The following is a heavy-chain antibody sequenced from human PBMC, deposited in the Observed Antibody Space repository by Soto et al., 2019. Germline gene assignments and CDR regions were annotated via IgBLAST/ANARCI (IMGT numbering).Heavy chain of an antibody. CDR1: GYTFTSYG. D-gene: IGHD3-10*01. V-gene: IGHV1-18*01. Sequence: ASVKVSCKASGYTFTSYGISWVRQAPGQGLEWMGRISAYNGNTNYAQKLQGRVTMTTDTSTSTAYMELRSLRSDDTAGYYCARDHGCRFGYGSGSYQCNYYYYYGMDVWGQGTTVTVSS. CDR3: ARDHGCRFGYGSGSYQCNYYYYYGMDV. J-gene: IGHJ6*02. CDR2: ISAYNGNT.